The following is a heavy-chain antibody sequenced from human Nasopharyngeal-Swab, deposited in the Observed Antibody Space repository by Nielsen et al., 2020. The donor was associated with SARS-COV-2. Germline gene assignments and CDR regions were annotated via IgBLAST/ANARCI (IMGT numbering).Heavy chain of an antibody. V-gene: IGHV1-3*01. D-gene: IGHD2-2*01. CDR3: ARPLVPAALHYYYYGMDV. J-gene: IGHJ6*02. Sequence: ASVTVSCQASGYTFTSYPMHWVRQAPGQRLEWMGWINAGNGNTKYSQKFQGRVTITRDTSASTAYMELSSLRSEDTAVYYCARPLVPAALHYYYYGMDVWGQGTTVTVSS. CDR1: GYTFTSYP. CDR2: INAGNGNT.